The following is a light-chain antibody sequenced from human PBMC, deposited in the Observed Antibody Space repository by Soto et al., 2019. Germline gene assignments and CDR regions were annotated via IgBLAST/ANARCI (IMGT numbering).Light chain of an antibody. CDR3: SSYTTISPHVL. J-gene: IGLJ2*01. V-gene: IGLV2-8*01. CDR2: EVT. Sequence: QSALTQPPSASGSPGQSVTISCTGTSSDVGGYDYVSWYQQHPGKAPKLMIYEVTIRPSGVSDRFSGSKSGNTASLTVSGLQAEDEADYYCSSYTTISPHVLFGGGTKLTVL. CDR1: SSDVGGYDY.